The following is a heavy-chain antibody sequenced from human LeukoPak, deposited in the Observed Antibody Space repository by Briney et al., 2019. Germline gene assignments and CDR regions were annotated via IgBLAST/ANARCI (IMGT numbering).Heavy chain of an antibody. D-gene: IGHD5-18*01. J-gene: IGHJ6*02. CDR2: ISGSSRSI. V-gene: IGHV3-48*02. CDR3: ARRADTDYSYAMDV. Sequence: GGSLRLSCAASGFTFSSYYMSWVRRAPGKGLEWLSHISGSSRSIYYADSVKGRFTISRENAKNSLYLQMNSLGDEDTAVYYCARRADTDYSYAMDVWGQGTTVTVSS. CDR1: GFTFSSYY.